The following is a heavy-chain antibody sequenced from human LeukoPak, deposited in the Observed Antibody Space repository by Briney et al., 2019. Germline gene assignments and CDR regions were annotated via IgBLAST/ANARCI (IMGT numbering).Heavy chain of an antibody. CDR2: TGSKTNNYAT. CDR3: AKAPIPLAARPGFDYFDY. J-gene: IGHJ4*02. Sequence: PGGSLRLSCAASGFTFSGSAMHWVRQASGKGLEWVGRTGSKTNNYATAYATSVKGRFTISRDDSKNTLYLQMNSLRAEDTAVYYCAKAPIPLAARPGFDYFDYWGQGTLVTVSS. D-gene: IGHD6-6*01. V-gene: IGHV3-73*01. CDR1: GFTFSGSA.